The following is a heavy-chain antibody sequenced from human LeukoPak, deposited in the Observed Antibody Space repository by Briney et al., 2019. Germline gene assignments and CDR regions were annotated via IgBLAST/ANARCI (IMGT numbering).Heavy chain of an antibody. J-gene: IGHJ4*02. CDR1: GGTFSSYA. V-gene: IGHV1-18*01. CDR2: ISAYNGNT. Sequence: ASVKVSCKASGGTFSSYAISWVRQAPGQGLEWMGWISAYNGNTNYAQKLQGRVTMTTDTSTSTAYMELRSLRSDDTAVYYCARDQRGYSYGLFDYWGQGTLVTVSS. CDR3: ARDQRGYSYGLFDY. D-gene: IGHD5-18*01.